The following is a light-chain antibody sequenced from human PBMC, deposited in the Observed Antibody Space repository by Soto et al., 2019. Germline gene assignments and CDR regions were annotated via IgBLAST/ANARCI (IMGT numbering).Light chain of an antibody. Sequence: EIVLTQSPGTLSLSPVERATLSCRASQSVGDTYLAWYQQKPGQAPRLLMYSASTRATAVPARFSGSGSGTDLTLTISSLQSEDFAVYYCQQYYDWPWTCGRGTKGDIK. CDR2: SAS. CDR1: QSVGDT. V-gene: IGKV3-15*01. J-gene: IGKJ1*01. CDR3: QQYYDWPWT.